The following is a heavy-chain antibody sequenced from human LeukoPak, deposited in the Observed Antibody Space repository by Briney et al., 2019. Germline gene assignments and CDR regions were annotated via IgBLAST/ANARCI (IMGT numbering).Heavy chain of an antibody. D-gene: IGHD1-26*01. CDR3: AKAGVGATRKIN. Sequence: ASVRVSCKASGYTFTSYDINWVRQATGQGLEWMGWMNPNSGNTGYAQKFQGRVTMTRNTSISTAYMELSSLRSEDTAVYYCAKAGVGATRKINWGQGTLVTVSS. CDR1: GYTFTSYD. V-gene: IGHV1-8*01. CDR2: MNPNSGNT. J-gene: IGHJ4*02.